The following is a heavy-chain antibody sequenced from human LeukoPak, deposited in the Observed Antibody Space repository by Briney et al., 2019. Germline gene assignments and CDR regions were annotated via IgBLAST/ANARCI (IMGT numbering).Heavy chain of an antibody. CDR3: ARKQLGYYYMEV. Sequence: PGGSLRLSCAASGFTFSSYSMNWVRQAPGKGLEWVSYISSSSSTIHYADSVKGRFTISRDNAKNSLYLQMNSLRAEDTAVYYCARKQLGYYYMEVWGEGATVTVSS. J-gene: IGHJ6*03. V-gene: IGHV3-48*01. D-gene: IGHD6-6*01. CDR1: GFTFSSYS. CDR2: ISSSSSTI.